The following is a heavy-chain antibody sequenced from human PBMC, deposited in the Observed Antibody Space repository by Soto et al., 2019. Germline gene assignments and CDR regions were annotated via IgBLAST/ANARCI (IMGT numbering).Heavy chain of an antibody. CDR2: IIPIFGTA. CDR3: AGGIVPAASYYYYGMDV. Sequence: SVKVSCKASGGTFSSYAISWVRQAPGQGLEWMGGIIPIFGTANYAQKFQGRVTITADKSTSTAYMELSSLRSEDTAVYYCAGGIVPAASYYYYGMDVWGQGTTVTVSS. V-gene: IGHV1-69*06. J-gene: IGHJ6*02. D-gene: IGHD2-2*01. CDR1: GGTFSSYA.